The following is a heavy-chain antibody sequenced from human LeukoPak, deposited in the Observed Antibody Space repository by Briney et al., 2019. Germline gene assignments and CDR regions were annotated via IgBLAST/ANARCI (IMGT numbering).Heavy chain of an antibody. CDR2: ISGSGGST. CDR1: GFTFSSYS. CDR3: AKDRGSYGYPSFDI. Sequence: GGSLRLSCAASGFTFSSYSMNWVRQAPGKGLEWVSAISGSGGSTYYADSVKGRFTISRDNSKNTLYLQMNSLRAEDTAVYYCAKDRGSYGYPSFDIRGQGTMVTVSS. V-gene: IGHV3-23*01. J-gene: IGHJ3*02. D-gene: IGHD5-18*01.